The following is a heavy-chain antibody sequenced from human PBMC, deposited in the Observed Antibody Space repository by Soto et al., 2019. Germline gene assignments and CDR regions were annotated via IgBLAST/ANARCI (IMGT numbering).Heavy chain of an antibody. Sequence: QAHLEQSGTEVKNPGASVKVSCKASGYAFTNYYMHWVRQTPGQGLEWVGVINPIDASTRYTQKFQDRVTLTTDTSASTVYLELSSLKSDDTAVYYCARKGSTYRKSGLDVWGQGTTVIVSS. D-gene: IGHD3-16*02. J-gene: IGHJ6*02. CDR2: INPIDAST. V-gene: IGHV1-46*01. CDR1: GYAFTNYY. CDR3: ARKGSTYRKSGLDV.